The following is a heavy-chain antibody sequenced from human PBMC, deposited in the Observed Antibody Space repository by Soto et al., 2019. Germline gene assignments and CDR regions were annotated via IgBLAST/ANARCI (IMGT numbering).Heavy chain of an antibody. CDR3: ATTTVFGHLARFEP. J-gene: IGHJ5*02. V-gene: IGHV5-51*01. D-gene: IGHD3-3*01. CDR1: GYSSSTYW. CDR2: IYPGDSDT. Sequence: PGESLKISCQASGYSSSTYWIAWLRQMPGKGLEWMGIIYPGDSDTKYSPSFQGHVTISADKSIDTAYLQWSSLKASDTAMYFCATTTVFGHLARFEPWGQGTLVIVSS.